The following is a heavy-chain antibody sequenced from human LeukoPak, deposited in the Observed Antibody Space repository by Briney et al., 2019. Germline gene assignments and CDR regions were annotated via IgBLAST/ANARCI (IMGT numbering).Heavy chain of an antibody. V-gene: IGHV3-13*01. J-gene: IGHJ4*02. Sequence: GGSLRLSCAASGFTFSSYDMHWVRQATGKGLEWVSAIGTAGDTYYPGSVKGRFTISRENAKNSLYLQMNSLRAGDTAVYYCARGLRDYGSGSPPYFDYWGQGTLVTVSS. CDR3: ARGLRDYGSGSPPYFDY. D-gene: IGHD3-10*01. CDR1: GFTFSSYD. CDR2: IGTAGDT.